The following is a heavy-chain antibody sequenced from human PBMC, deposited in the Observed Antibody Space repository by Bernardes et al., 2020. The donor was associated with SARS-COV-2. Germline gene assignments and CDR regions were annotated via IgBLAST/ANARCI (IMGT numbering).Heavy chain of an antibody. J-gene: IGHJ4*02. CDR2: IYYSGST. V-gene: IGHV4-39*01. CDR3: ASNPGGLSSCWYVRLVYFDY. Sequence: SETLSLTCTVSGGSISSSSYYWGWIRQPPGKGLEWIGSIYYSGSTYYNPSLKSRVTISVDTSKNQFSLNLSSVTAADTAVYYCASNPGGLSSCWYVRLVYFDYWCQGTLVTVCS. D-gene: IGHD6-19*01. CDR1: GGSISSSSYY.